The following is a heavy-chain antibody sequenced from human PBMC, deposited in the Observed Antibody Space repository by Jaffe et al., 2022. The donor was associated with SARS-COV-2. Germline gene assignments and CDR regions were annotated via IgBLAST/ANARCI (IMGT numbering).Heavy chain of an antibody. V-gene: IGHV3-30*03. J-gene: IGHJ4*02. CDR3: SRAGPGIAVAAGD. D-gene: IGHD6-19*01. CDR2: ISYDGSNK. Sequence: QVQLVESGGGVVQPGRSLRLSCAASGFTFSSYGMHWVRQAPGKGLEWVAVISYDGSNKYYADSVKGRFTISRDNSKNTLYLQMNSLRAEDTAVYYCSRAGPGIAVAAGDWGQGTLVTVSS. CDR1: GFTFSSYG.